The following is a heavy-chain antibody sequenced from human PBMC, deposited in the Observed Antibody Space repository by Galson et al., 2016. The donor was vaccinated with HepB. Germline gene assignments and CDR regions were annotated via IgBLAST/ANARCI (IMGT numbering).Heavy chain of an antibody. J-gene: IGHJ4*02. CDR3: ARALGAYFDY. CDR1: GGNFGKYA. CDR2: ITPSTDST. V-gene: IGHV1-46*01. D-gene: IGHD3-16*01. Sequence: SVKVSCKASGGNFGKYAFRWVRQAPGQGLEWMGLITPSTDSTTYAQKFQGRVTMTRDTSTSTVYMELSSLRSDDTAVYYCARALGAYFDYWGQGTLVTVSS.